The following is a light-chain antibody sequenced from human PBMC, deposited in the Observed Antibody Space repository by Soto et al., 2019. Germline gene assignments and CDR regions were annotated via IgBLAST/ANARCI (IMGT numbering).Light chain of an antibody. CDR2: DAS. CDR3: QQRATWPRT. V-gene: IGKV3-11*01. Sequence: EIVLTQSPATLSLSPGERVTLSCRASQSVSRSLAWYQQKPGQAPRLLIYDASNGATGIPARFSGSGSGTDFTLTISSLEPEDFAVYYCQQRATWPRTFGQGTKVEIK. J-gene: IGKJ1*01. CDR1: QSVSRS.